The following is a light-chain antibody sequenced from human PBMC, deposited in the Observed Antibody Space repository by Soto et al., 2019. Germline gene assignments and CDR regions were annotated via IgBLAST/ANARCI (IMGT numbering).Light chain of an antibody. V-gene: IGKV3-20*01. J-gene: IGKJ1*01. CDR1: QRVSSY. CDR2: DAS. CDR3: QQYGNSRWT. Sequence: EIVLTHSAATLSWSRGERATLSCRASQRVSSYLAWYQQKAGQAPRPLIYDASNRATGIPDRFSGSGSGTHFTLTISRLEPEDFAVYYCQQYGNSRWTFGQGTKVDI.